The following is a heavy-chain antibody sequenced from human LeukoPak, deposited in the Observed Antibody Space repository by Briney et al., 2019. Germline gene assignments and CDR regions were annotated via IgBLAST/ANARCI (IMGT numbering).Heavy chain of an antibody. CDR1: GYTFINYG. D-gene: IGHD3-10*01. CDR3: AREYGSGSYTGIDY. CDR2: ISAYNSAYNGNT. J-gene: IGHJ4*02. V-gene: IGHV1-18*01. Sequence: ASVKVSCKASGYTFINYGITWVRQAPGQGLEGMGWISAYNSAYNGNTHYAQKLQGRVTMTPDTSTNTGYMELRSLRSDDTAVYYCAREYGSGSYTGIDYWGQGTLVTVSS.